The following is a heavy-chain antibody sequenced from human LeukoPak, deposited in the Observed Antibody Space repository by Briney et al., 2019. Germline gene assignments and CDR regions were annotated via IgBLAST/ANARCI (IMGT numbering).Heavy chain of an antibody. CDR2: ISATGGST. Sequence: GGSLRLSCAASEFTFSNAWMSWVRQAPGKGLEWVSAISATGGSTYYTGYVKGRFTISRDNSKNTLYLQMNSLKAEDTAVYYCAKRFCSSGGCSDFDYWGQGTLVTVSS. V-gene: IGHV3-23*01. J-gene: IGHJ4*02. CDR1: EFTFSNAW. CDR3: AKRFCSSGGCSDFDY. D-gene: IGHD2-15*01.